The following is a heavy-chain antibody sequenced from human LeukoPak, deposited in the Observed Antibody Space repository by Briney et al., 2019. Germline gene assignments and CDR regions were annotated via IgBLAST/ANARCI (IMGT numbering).Heavy chain of an antibody. J-gene: IGHJ4*02. Sequence: SETLSLTCAVYGGSFSGYYWSWIRQPPGKGLEWIGEINHSGSTNYNPSLKSRVTISVDTSKNQFSLKLSSVTAADTAVYYCARDSRFDQGIVVVPAANFDYWGQGTLVTVSS. V-gene: IGHV4-34*01. CDR1: GGSFSGYY. CDR3: ARDSRFDQGIVVVPAANFDY. D-gene: IGHD2-2*01. CDR2: INHSGST.